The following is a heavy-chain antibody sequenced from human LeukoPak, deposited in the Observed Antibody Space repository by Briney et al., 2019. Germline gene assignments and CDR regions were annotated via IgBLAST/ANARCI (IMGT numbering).Heavy chain of an antibody. D-gene: IGHD2-15*01. CDR1: GGSISSYY. J-gene: IGHJ3*02. CDR2: IYYNGST. Sequence: SETLSLTCSVSGGSISSYYWSWIRQPPGKGLEWVGYIYYNGSTNYNPSLKSRVTISVDTSKNHFSLKLSSVTAADTAVYYCARGPSVGYCSGGSCYRQAFDIWGQGTMVAVSS. V-gene: IGHV4-59*01. CDR3: ARGPSVGYCSGGSCYRQAFDI.